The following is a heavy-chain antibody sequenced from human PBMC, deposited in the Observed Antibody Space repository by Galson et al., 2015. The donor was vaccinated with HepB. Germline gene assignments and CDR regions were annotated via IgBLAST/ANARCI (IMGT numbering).Heavy chain of an antibody. Sequence: SLRLSCAASGFIFSDYEMNWVRQAPGTGLEWVSYISSSGSSIYYADSVKGRFTISRDNAKNSLHLQMNSLRAEDTAVYYCARDRVYGQYYYYYYGMDVWGQGTTVTVSS. CDR3: ARDRVYGQYYYYYYGMDV. D-gene: IGHD6-6*01. CDR1: GFIFSDYE. V-gene: IGHV3-48*03. J-gene: IGHJ6*02. CDR2: ISSSGSSI.